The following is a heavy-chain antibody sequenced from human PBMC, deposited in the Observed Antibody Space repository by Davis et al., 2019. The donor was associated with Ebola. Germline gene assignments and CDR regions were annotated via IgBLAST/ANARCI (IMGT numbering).Heavy chain of an antibody. D-gene: IGHD6-6*01. J-gene: IGHJ6*02. CDR2: ISGSGGST. Sequence: PGGSLRLSCAASGFTFSSYAMSWVRQAPGKGLEWVSAISGSGGSTYYADSVKGRFTISRDNSKNTLYLKMNSLSAEDTAVYYCAKSFSSSTRLRYYYGMDVWGQGTTVTVSS. CDR3: AKSFSSSTRLRYYYGMDV. V-gene: IGHV3-23*01. CDR1: GFTFSSYA.